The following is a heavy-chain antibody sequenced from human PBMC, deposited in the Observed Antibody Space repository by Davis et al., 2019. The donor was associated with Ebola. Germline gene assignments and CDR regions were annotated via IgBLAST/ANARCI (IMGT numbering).Heavy chain of an antibody. CDR2: IKPKSEGGTA. CDR3: ATSGSVSGRLEY. V-gene: IGHV3-15*01. D-gene: IGHD6-19*01. J-gene: IGHJ4*02. Sequence: PGGSLRLSCAASGFTGSNARMSWVRQAPGKGLEWLGRIKPKSEGGTADSAAPVKGRFSIPRADSKNTLYLQMNSLKTGDTAVYYCATSGSVSGRLEYWGQGTLVTVSS. CDR1: GFTGSNAR.